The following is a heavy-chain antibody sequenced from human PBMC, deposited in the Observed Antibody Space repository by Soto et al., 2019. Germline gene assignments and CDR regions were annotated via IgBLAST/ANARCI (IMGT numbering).Heavy chain of an antibody. CDR1: GGSIDTYY. D-gene: IGHD6-19*01. CDR2: IYYSGTT. CDR3: ARDEQQWRGFDS. J-gene: IGHJ4*02. V-gene: IGHV4-59*13. Sequence: PSETLSLTCSVSGGSIDTYYWTWFRQAPGRGLECIGNIYYSGTTNINPALESRVSLSIDRAKRQFSLTLSSVTAADTAVYYCARDEQQWRGFDSWGQGTLVTVSS.